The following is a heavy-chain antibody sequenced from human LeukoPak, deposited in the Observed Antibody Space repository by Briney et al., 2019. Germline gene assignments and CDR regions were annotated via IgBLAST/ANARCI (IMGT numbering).Heavy chain of an antibody. D-gene: IGHD3-3*01. CDR1: GFTFSSYW. J-gene: IGHJ3*02. V-gene: IGHV3-74*01. CDR2: INSDGGST. Sequence: GGSLRLSCAASGFTFSSYWMHWVRQAPGKGLVWVSRINSDGGSTSYADSVKGRFTISRDNAKNTLYLQMNSLRAEDTAVYYCARVGYDFWSGSDAFDIWGQGTMVTVSS. CDR3: ARVGYDFWSGSDAFDI.